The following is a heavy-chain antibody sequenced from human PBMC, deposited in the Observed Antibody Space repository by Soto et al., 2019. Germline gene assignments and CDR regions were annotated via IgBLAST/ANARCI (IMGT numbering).Heavy chain of an antibody. CDR1: GGSVSSGSYY. Sequence: SLTCTVSGGSVSSGSYYWSWIRQPPGKGLEYIGYLYYSGSTNYNPSLKSRVTISVDAPKNQFSLKLTSVTAADTAIYYCARGQAFWTGYSRMPYYFDYWGQGTLVTVSS. CDR2: LYYSGST. V-gene: IGHV4-61*01. J-gene: IGHJ4*02. D-gene: IGHD3-3*01. CDR3: ARGQAFWTGYSRMPYYFDY.